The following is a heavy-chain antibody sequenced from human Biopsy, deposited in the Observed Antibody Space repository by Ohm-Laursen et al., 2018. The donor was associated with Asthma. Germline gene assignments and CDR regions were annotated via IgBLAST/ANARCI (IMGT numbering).Heavy chain of an antibody. V-gene: IGHV3-30-3*01. J-gene: IGHJ4*02. Sequence: SLRLSCTTSGFTFRSYAMHWVRRAPGKGLEWVAVGGSYYDGGLKYYADSVSGRFTVSRDDSKNTLYLQMNSLRPDDTAVYYCARDVMEWYLPAFDFWGQGTLVTVSS. CDR1: GFTFRSYA. CDR3: ARDVMEWYLPAFDF. D-gene: IGHD3-3*01. CDR2: GGSYYDGGLK.